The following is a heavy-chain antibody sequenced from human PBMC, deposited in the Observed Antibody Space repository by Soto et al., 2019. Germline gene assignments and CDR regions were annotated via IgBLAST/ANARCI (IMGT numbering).Heavy chain of an antibody. CDR3: ASLVGATTLYAFDY. J-gene: IGHJ4*02. CDR2: ISYDGSNK. D-gene: IGHD1-26*01. V-gene: IGHV3-30-3*01. CDR1: GFTFISDA. Sequence: QVQLVESGGGVVQPGRSLRLSCAASGFTFISDAMHWVRQAPCKGLEWVAVISYDGSNKYYADSVKGRFTISRDNSKNTLYLQMNTLRAEDTAVYYCASLVGATTLYAFDYWGQGTLVTVSS.